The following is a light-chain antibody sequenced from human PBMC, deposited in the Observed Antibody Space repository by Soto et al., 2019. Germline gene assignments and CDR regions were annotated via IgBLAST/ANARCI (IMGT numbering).Light chain of an antibody. Sequence: DIVMTQSPLSLPVTPGEPASISCRSSQSLLHSNGYTYLDWYLQKPGQSPHLLIYLGSNRASGVPDRFSGSGSGTDFTLKISGVEAEDVGVYYCMQALQTPGKLGQGTKVDIK. V-gene: IGKV2-28*01. CDR1: QSLLHSNGYTY. CDR2: LGS. CDR3: MQALQTPGK. J-gene: IGKJ1*01.